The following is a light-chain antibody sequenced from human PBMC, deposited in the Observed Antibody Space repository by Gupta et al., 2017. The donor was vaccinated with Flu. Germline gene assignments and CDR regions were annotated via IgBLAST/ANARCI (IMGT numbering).Light chain of an antibody. J-gene: IGKJ4*01. CDR1: ESIITN. V-gene: IGKV3D-15*01. CDR3: QQYKNWPPLLT. Sequence: EIAMTTSPATLSVSPGESATLSCRASESIITNLVWYQQKPGQAPRLLIYGASTRASGIPDRFSGSGSGTEFTLTISSLQSEDFAVYYCQQYKNWPPLLTFGGGTKVVIK. CDR2: GAS.